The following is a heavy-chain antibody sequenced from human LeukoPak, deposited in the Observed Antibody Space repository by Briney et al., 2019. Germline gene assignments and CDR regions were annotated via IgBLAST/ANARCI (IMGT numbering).Heavy chain of an antibody. Sequence: ASVKVSCKASGYTFTSYAMHWVRQAPGQRLEWMGWINAGNGNTKYSQKFQGRVTITRDTSASTAYVELSSLRSEDTAVYYCARDSSGYYSPGDYWGQGTLVTVSS. J-gene: IGHJ4*02. CDR3: ARDSSGYYSPGDY. V-gene: IGHV1-3*01. CDR2: INAGNGNT. D-gene: IGHD3-22*01. CDR1: GYTFTSYA.